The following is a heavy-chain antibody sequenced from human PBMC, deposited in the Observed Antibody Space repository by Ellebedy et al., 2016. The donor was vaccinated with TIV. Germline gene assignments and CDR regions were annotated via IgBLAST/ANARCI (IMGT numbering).Heavy chain of an antibody. J-gene: IGHJ6*02. CDR1: GGTFSSYA. CDR2: IIPIFGTA. V-gene: IGHV1-69*06. Sequence: SVKVSXKASGGTFSSYAISWVRQAPGQGLEWMGGIIPIFGTANYAQKFQGRVTITADKSTSTAYMELSSLRSEDTAVYYCARDFDYGDYLNGYYYYGMDVWGQGTTVTVSS. CDR3: ARDFDYGDYLNGYYYYGMDV. D-gene: IGHD4-17*01.